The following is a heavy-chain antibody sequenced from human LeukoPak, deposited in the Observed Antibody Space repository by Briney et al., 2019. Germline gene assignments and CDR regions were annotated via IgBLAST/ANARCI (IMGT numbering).Heavy chain of an antibody. CDR2: ISAYNGNT. D-gene: IGHD1-26*01. J-gene: IGHJ4*02. CDR1: GYTFTSYD. CDR3: ARVIPEWELLSQPFDY. V-gene: IGHV1-18*01. Sequence: ASVKVSCKASGYTFTSYDITWVRQAPGHGLEWMGWISAYNGNTNYAQKFQGRVSMTTDASTRTAYMELRSLRSDDTAVYYCARVIPEWELLSQPFDYWGQGTLVTVSS.